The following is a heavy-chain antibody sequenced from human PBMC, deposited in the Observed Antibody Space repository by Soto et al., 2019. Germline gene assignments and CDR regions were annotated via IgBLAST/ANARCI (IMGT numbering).Heavy chain of an antibody. Sequence: GGSLRLSCAASGFTFSSYGMHWVRQAPGKGLEWVAVISYDGSNKYYADSVKGRFTISRDNSKNTLYLQMNSLRAEDTAVYYCAKERPDGYYDFWSGYYMDGMDVWGQGTTVTAP. D-gene: IGHD3-3*01. CDR3: AKERPDGYYDFWSGYYMDGMDV. J-gene: IGHJ6*02. CDR2: ISYDGSNK. V-gene: IGHV3-30*18. CDR1: GFTFSSYG.